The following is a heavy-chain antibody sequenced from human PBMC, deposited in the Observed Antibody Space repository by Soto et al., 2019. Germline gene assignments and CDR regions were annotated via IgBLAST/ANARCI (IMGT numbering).Heavy chain of an antibody. CDR3: ARGGGVGVAGSAAFDM. Sequence: QLHLVQSGAVVKKPGASVTVSCSASGYPVTAYYMHWVRQAPGRGLEWMGGINPATGAAKYTQTFLGRVTMTKDTSTSTVFMELSGLTSKDTAVFCCARGGGVGVAGSAAFDMWGQGTLVTGSS. CDR1: GYPVTAYY. CDR2: INPATGAA. J-gene: IGHJ3*02. D-gene: IGHD3-16*01. V-gene: IGHV1-2*02.